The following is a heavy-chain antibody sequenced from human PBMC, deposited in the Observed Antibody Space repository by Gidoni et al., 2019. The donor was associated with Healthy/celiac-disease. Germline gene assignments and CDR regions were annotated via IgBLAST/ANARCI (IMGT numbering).Heavy chain of an antibody. CDR2: ISCSGGST. D-gene: IGHD4-17*01. V-gene: IGHV3-23*01. CDR3: AKERATVTRGGAFDI. CDR1: GFNFSSDA. Sequence: EVQLLESGGGLVQPGGSLRLSCAASGFNFSSDAMSWVRQAPGKGLGWVSAISCSGGSTYYADSVKGRFTISRDNSKNTLYLQMNSLRAEDTAVYYCAKERATVTRGGAFDIWGQGTMVTVSS. J-gene: IGHJ3*02.